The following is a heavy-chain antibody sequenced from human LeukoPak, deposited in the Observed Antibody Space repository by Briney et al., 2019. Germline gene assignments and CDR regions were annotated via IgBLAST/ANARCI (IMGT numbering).Heavy chain of an antibody. V-gene: IGHV3-48*04. J-gene: IGHJ4*02. D-gene: IGHD2-8*01. CDR2: ITRSSSSM. Sequence: GGSLRLSCAVSGFTFSSYSMNWVRQAPGKGLEWVSYITRSSSSMYYADSVKGRFTISRDNAKNSLYLQMNGLRAEDTAVYYCVRDSVWSFDYWGQGTPVTVSS. CDR3: VRDSVWSFDY. CDR1: GFTFSSYS.